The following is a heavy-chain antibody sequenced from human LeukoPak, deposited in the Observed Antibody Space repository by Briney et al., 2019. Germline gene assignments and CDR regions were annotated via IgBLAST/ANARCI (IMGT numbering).Heavy chain of an antibody. CDR1: GFTFTSYA. CDR2: ITGSGTST. V-gene: IGHV3-23*01. CDR3: AKWGFTYGPGYFDY. J-gene: IGHJ4*02. D-gene: IGHD3-10*01. Sequence: GGSLRLSCAASGFTFTSYAMSWVRQAPGKGLEWVSPITGSGTSTYYADFVKGRFTISRDNSKKTLYLQMDSLRAEDMALYYCAKWGFTYGPGYFDYWGQGTLVTVSS.